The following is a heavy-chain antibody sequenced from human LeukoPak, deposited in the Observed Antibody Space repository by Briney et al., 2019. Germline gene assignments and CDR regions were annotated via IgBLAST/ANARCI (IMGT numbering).Heavy chain of an antibody. V-gene: IGHV4-39*07. J-gene: IGHJ4*02. CDR1: GGSISSNNYY. CDR3: ATEILGAPTPGAY. Sequence: SETLSLTCTVSGGSISSNNYYWSWVRQSPGKGLEWIGEVHRSGRTNYMPSLKSRVTISIDNSKDQISLDLASVTAADTAVYYCATEILGAPTPGAYWGQGTLVTVSS. CDR2: VHRSGRT. D-gene: IGHD2-8*02.